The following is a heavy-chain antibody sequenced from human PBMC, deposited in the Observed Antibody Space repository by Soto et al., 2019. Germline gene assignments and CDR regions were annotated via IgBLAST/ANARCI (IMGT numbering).Heavy chain of an antibody. Sequence: EVQLLESGGGLVRPGGSLRLSCAASGFTFYNYAMNWVRQAPGKGLEWVSTISGGGDGTYYADSVKGRFTISRDNSRNTVYLQRNSLRAEDTAVYYCAKKGLGSLATYCTTGDCHYAFDGWGQGTLVTVSS. CDR3: AKKGLGSLATYCTTGDCHYAFDG. CDR2: ISGGGDGT. CDR1: GFTFYNYA. D-gene: IGHD2-8*01. J-gene: IGHJ3*01. V-gene: IGHV3-23*01.